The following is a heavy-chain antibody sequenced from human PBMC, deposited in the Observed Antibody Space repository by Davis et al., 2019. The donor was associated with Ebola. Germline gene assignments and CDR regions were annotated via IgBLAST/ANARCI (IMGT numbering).Heavy chain of an antibody. CDR1: GYTFTSYG. CDR2: ISAYNGNT. D-gene: IGHD2-15*01. Sequence: ASVKVSCKASGYTFTSYGISWVRQAPGQGLEWMGWISAYNGNTNYAQKLQGRVTMTTDTSTSTAYMELSSLSSDDTAVYYCTRGIARRRSGSWFDPWGQGTPVTVSS. CDR3: TRGIARRRSGSWFDP. V-gene: IGHV1-18*01. J-gene: IGHJ5*02.